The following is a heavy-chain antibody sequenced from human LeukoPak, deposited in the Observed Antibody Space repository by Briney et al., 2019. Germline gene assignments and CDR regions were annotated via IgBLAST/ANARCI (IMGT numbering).Heavy chain of an antibody. CDR1: GFTFSSYS. CDR3: ARHPYSSSWYHFYYYGMDV. V-gene: IGHV3-21*01. CDR2: INMSSSYI. J-gene: IGHJ6*02. D-gene: IGHD6-13*01. Sequence: PGGSLRLSCAASGFTFSSYSMNWVRQAPGKGLEWVSSINMSSSYIYFADSVKGRFTISRDNAKNSLYLQMNSLRAEDTAVYYCARHPYSSSWYHFYYYGMDVWGQGTTVTVSS.